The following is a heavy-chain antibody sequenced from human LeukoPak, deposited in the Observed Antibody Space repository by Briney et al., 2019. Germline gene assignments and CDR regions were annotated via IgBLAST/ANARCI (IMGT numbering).Heavy chain of an antibody. CDR2: IYYSGST. V-gene: IGHV4-30-4*08. D-gene: IGHD2-2*01. CDR1: GGSISSGDYY. Sequence: PSQTLSLTCTVSGGSISSGDYYWRWIRQPPGKGLEWIGYIYYSGSTYYNPSLKSRVTISVDTSKNQFSLKLSSVTAADTAVCYCASPSSTSSGAFDIWGQGTMVTVSS. CDR3: ASPSSTSSGAFDI. J-gene: IGHJ3*02.